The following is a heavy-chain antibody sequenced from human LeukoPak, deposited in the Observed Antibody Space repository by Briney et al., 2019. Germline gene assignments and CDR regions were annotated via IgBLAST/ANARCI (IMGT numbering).Heavy chain of an antibody. V-gene: IGHV4-34*01. Sequence: RSSETLSLTCAVYGGSFSGYYWSWLRHPPGKEVEWSGEINHSGSTNYNPSLKSRVTISVDTSKNQFSLKLSSVTAADTAVYYCAELIRPGWFDPWGQGTLVTVSS. J-gene: IGHJ5*02. CDR1: GGSFSGYY. CDR2: INHSGST. D-gene: IGHD1-7*01. CDR3: AELIRPGWFDP.